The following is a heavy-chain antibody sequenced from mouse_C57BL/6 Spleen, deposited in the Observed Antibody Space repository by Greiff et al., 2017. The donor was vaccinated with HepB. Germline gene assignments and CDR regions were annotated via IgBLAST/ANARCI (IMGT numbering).Heavy chain of an antibody. CDR1: GYTFTDYE. Sequence: QVQLQQSGAELVRPGASVTLSCKASGYTFTDYEMHWVKQTPVHGLEWIGAIDPETGGTAYNQKFKGKAILTTDKSSSTAYMELRSLTSEDSAVYYCTRLGNYYFDYWGQGTTLTVSS. V-gene: IGHV1-15*01. J-gene: IGHJ2*01. CDR2: IDPETGGT. CDR3: TRLGNYYFDY.